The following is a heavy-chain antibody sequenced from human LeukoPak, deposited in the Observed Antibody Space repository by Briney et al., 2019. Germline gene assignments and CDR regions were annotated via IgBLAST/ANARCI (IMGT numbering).Heavy chain of an antibody. CDR3: ARGSWGYGDY. Sequence: GASVKVSCKASGYTFTGYYMHWVRQAPGQGLEWMGWISAYNGNTNYAQKLQGRVTMTADTSTSTAYMELRSLRSDDTAVYYCARGSWGYGDYWGQGTLVTVSS. D-gene: IGHD5-12*01. CDR1: GYTFTGYY. CDR2: ISAYNGNT. V-gene: IGHV1-18*04. J-gene: IGHJ4*02.